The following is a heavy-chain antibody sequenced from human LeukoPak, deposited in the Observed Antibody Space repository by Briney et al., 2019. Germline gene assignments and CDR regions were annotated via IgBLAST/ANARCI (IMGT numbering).Heavy chain of an antibody. D-gene: IGHD6-6*01. CDR3: AGRPYSSSSPYYYYYGMDV. Sequence: PGGPLRLSCAASGFTVSSNYMSWLRQAPGKGLEWVSVIYSGGSTYYADSVKGRFTISRDNSMNTLYLQMNSPRAEDTAVYYCAGRPYSSSSPYYYYYGMDVWGQGTTVTVSS. V-gene: IGHV3-66*01. CDR2: IYSGGST. CDR1: GFTVSSNY. J-gene: IGHJ6*02.